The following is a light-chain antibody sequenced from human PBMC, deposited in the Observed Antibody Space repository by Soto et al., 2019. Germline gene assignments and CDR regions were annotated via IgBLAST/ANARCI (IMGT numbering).Light chain of an antibody. CDR1: SSDVGGYNY. CDR2: EVS. CDR3: SSYTSSSTFV. J-gene: IGLJ2*01. Sequence: QSALTQPASVSGSPGQSITISCTGTSSDVGGYNYVSWYQQHPGKAPKLMIYEVSNRPSGVSNRFSGSKSGNTASLTISGLXXEXEADYYCSSYTSSSTFVFGGGTKLTV. V-gene: IGLV2-14*01.